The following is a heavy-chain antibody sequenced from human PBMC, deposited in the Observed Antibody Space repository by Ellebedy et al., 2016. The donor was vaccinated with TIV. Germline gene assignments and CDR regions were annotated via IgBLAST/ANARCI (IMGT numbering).Heavy chain of an antibody. CDR1: GFTFSRYS. CDR2: ISSSSSYL. D-gene: IGHD4-17*01. V-gene: IGHV3-21*01. CDR3: ARYYGDSSGDY. J-gene: IGHJ4*02. Sequence: PGGSLRLSCAASGFTFSRYSMNWVRQVPGKGLEWVSSISSSSSYLYYADSVKGRFTISNDNAKNSLYLQMNSLRAEDTAVYYCARYYGDSSGDYWGQGTLVTVSS.